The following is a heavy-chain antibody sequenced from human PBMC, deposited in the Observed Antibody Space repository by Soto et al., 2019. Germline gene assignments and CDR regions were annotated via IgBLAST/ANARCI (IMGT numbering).Heavy chain of an antibody. Sequence: PGGSLRLSCAASGFTFSSYAMSWVRQAPGKGLEWVSAISGSGGSTYYADSVKGRFTISRDNSKNTLYLQMNSLRAEDTAVYYCAKCGSSTSWGYYYRMDVWGQGSTVTVS. CDR1: GFTFSSYA. CDR3: AKCGSSTSWGYYYRMDV. D-gene: IGHD2-2*01. CDR2: ISGSGGST. V-gene: IGHV3-23*01. J-gene: IGHJ6*02.